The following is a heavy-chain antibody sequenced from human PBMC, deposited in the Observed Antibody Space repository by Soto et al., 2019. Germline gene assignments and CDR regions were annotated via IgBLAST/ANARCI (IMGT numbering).Heavy chain of an antibody. J-gene: IGHJ5*02. CDR1: GGSISSYY. D-gene: IGHD3-3*01. Sequence: PSETLSLTCTVSGGSISSYYWSWIRQPPGKGLEWIGYIYYSGSTNYNPSLKSRVTISVDTSKNQFSLKLSSVTAADTAVYYCARAPRITIFGVPTPYWFDPWGQGTLVTVSS. CDR3: ARAPRITIFGVPTPYWFDP. CDR2: IYYSGST. V-gene: IGHV4-59*01.